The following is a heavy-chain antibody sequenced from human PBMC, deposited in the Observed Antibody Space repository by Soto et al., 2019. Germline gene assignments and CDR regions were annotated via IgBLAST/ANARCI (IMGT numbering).Heavy chain of an antibody. J-gene: IGHJ4*02. CDR1: GGSISSYY. V-gene: IGHV4-59*01. CDR3: ARGSVYFGSGSLDY. CDR2: IFYSGST. Sequence: TSETLSLTCTVSGGSISSYYWSWIRQPPGKGLEWIGYIFYSGSTNYNPSLKSRVTISVDTSKNQFSLKLSSVAAADTAVYYCARGSVYFGSGSLDYWGQGTRVTVSS. D-gene: IGHD3-10*01.